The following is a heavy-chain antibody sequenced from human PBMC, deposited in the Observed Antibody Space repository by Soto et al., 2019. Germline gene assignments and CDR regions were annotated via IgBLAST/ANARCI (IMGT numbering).Heavy chain of an antibody. Sequence: QVHLQESGPGLVKPSETLSLTCAISGDSIGNFYWSWIRQPAGKGLESLGRLSASGRTNYSPSLQSRVTMSLDRSKNPFSLRLTSVSAADTAVYFCARGMGRYFDIWGRGTLVTVSS. D-gene: IGHD2-8*01. V-gene: IGHV4-4*07. CDR1: GDSIGNFY. CDR3: ARGMGRYFDI. J-gene: IGHJ2*01. CDR2: LSASGRT.